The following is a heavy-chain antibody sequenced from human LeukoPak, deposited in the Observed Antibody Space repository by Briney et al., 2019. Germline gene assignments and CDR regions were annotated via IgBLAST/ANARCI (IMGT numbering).Heavy chain of an antibody. D-gene: IGHD3-10*01. CDR3: ARDHRGVRDYFDY. CDR1: GFTFSSYA. Sequence: GRSLRLSCAASGFTFSSYAMHWVRQAPGKGLEWVAVISYDGSNKYYADSVKGRFTISRDNSKNTLYLQMNSLRAEDTAVYYCARDHRGVRDYFDYWGQGTLVTVSS. CDR2: ISYDGSNK. J-gene: IGHJ4*02. V-gene: IGHV3-30-3*01.